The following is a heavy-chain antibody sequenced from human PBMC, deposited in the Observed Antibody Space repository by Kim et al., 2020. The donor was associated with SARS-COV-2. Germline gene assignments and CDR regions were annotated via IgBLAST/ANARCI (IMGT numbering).Heavy chain of an antibody. CDR3: ARRGIGLYYYGMDV. V-gene: IGHV5-51*01. Sequence: YSPSFQGQVTISDAKSISTAYLQWSSLKASDTAMYYCARRGIGLYYYGMDVWGQGTTVTVSS. D-gene: IGHD3-16*01. J-gene: IGHJ6*02.